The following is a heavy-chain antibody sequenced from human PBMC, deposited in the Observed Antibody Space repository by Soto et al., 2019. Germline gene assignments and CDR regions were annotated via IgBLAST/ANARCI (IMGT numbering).Heavy chain of an antibody. D-gene: IGHD3-3*01. CDR3: ASTRLYYDFWSGYDAFDI. Sequence: GGSLRLSCAASGFTFSSYWMSWVRQAPGKGLEWVANIKQDGSEKYYVDSVKGRFTISRDNAKNSLYLQMNSLRAEDTAVYYCASTRLYYDFWSGYDAFDIWGQGTMVTVSS. CDR2: IKQDGSEK. CDR1: GFTFSSYW. V-gene: IGHV3-7*01. J-gene: IGHJ3*02.